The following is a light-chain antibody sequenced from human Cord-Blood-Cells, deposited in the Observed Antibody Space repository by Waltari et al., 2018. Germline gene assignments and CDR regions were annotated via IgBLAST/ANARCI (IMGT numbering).Light chain of an antibody. CDR1: QSISSY. Sequence: DIQMTQSPSSLSASVGDRVTITCRASQSISSYLNWYQQKPGKAPKLLIYAASSLQSGVPSRFSGSGSGTDVTLTISRLQPEDCATYYCQQSYSTPYTFGQGTKLEIK. J-gene: IGKJ2*01. CDR2: AAS. V-gene: IGKV1-39*01. CDR3: QQSYSTPYT.